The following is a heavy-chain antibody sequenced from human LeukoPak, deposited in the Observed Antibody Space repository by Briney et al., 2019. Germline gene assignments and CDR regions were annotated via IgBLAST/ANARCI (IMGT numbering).Heavy chain of an antibody. CDR1: GGTFSSYA. J-gene: IGHJ4*02. D-gene: IGHD1-26*01. Sequence: SVKVSCKASGGTFSSYAISWVRQAPGQGLEWMGRIIPILGIANYAQKFQGRVTITADKFTSTAYMELSSLRSEDTAVYYCARDLGVGATIKFGYWGQGTLVTVSS. CDR2: IIPILGIA. CDR3: ARDLGVGATIKFGY. V-gene: IGHV1-69*04.